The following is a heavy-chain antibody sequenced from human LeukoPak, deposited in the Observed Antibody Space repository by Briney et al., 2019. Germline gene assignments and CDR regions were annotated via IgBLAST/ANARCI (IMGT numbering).Heavy chain of an antibody. Sequence: GGSLGLSCKASKFTFSHYGWRWVGQAPGKGLEWVAVISSDGSIKVYADSVKGRFTLSRDNSINTVDLQMNSLRAEDTAVYYCVKEYHSRGFGAYFDYWGQGTLVTVSS. D-gene: IGHD3-3*01. CDR1: KFTFSHYG. V-gene: IGHV3-30*18. CDR2: ISSDGSIK. CDR3: VKEYHSRGFGAYFDY. J-gene: IGHJ4*02.